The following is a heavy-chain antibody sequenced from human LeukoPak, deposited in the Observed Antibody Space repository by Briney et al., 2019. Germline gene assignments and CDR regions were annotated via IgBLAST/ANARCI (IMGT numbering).Heavy chain of an antibody. J-gene: IGHJ4*02. CDR1: GYTFTGYY. V-gene: IGHV1-2*02. CDR2: INPNSGDT. CDR3: ARDPASSSWVLLGY. D-gene: IGHD6-13*01. Sequence: GASVKVSCKASGYTFTGYYMHWVRQAPGQGLEWMGWINPNSGDTNYAQKFQGRVTMTRDTSISTAYMELSRLRSDDTAVYYCARDPASSSWVLLGYWGQGTLVTVSS.